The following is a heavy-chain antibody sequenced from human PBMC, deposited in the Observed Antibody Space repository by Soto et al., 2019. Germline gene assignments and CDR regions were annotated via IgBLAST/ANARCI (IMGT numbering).Heavy chain of an antibody. CDR3: ATDLITMARGLPIGYFDY. V-gene: IGHV1-69*13. CDR1: GGTFSSYA. J-gene: IGHJ4*02. D-gene: IGHD3-10*01. Sequence: GASVKVSCKASGGTFSSYAISWVRQAPGQGLEWMGGIIPIFGTANYAQKFQGRVTITADESTSTAYMELSSLRSEDTAVYYCATDLITMARGLPIGYFDYWGQGTLVTVSS. CDR2: IIPIFGTA.